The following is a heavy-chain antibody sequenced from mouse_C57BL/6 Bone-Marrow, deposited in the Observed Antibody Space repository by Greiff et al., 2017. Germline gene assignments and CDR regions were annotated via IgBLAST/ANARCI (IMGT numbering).Heavy chain of an antibody. CDR3: ARDADYGNSRDWYFDV. CDR1: GFTFSDFY. Sequence: EVKLVESGGGLVQSGRSLRLSCATSGFTFSDFYMEWVRQAPGKGLEWIAASRNKANDYTTEYSASVKGRFIVSRDTSQSILYLQMNALRAVDTAIYYCARDADYGNSRDWYFDVWGTGTTVTVSS. V-gene: IGHV7-1*01. CDR2: SRNKANDYTT. D-gene: IGHD2-1*01. J-gene: IGHJ1*03.